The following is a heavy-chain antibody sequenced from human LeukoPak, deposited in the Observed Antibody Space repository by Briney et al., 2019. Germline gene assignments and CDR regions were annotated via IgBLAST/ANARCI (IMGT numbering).Heavy chain of an antibody. J-gene: IGHJ4*02. CDR3: ARDDGSYSGSSRPLDY. CDR1: GGTFSSYA. CDR2: ISAYNGNT. V-gene: IGHV1-18*01. Sequence: ASVKVSCKASGGTFSSYAISWVRQAPGQGLEWMGWISAYNGNTNYAQKLQGRVTMTTDTSTSTAYMELRSLRSDDTAVYYCARDDGSYSGSSRPLDYWGQGTLVTVSS. D-gene: IGHD1-26*01.